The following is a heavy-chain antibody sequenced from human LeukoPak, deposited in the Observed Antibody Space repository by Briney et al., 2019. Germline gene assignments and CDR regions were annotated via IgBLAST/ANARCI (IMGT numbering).Heavy chain of an antibody. D-gene: IGHD3-10*01. CDR3: ARQYYYGSGSYLTPLAY. CDR1: GYSISSGYY. Sequence: SETLSLTCTVSGYSISSGYYWGWIRQPPGQGLEWIGSIYHSGSTYYNPSLKSRVTISVDTSKNQFSLKLSSVTAADTAVYYCARQYYYGSGSYLTPLAYWGQGTLVTVSS. J-gene: IGHJ4*02. V-gene: IGHV4-38-2*02. CDR2: IYHSGST.